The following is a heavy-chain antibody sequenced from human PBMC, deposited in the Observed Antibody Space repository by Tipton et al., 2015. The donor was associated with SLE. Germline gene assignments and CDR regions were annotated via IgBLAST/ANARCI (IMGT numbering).Heavy chain of an antibody. V-gene: IGHV4-34*01. J-gene: IGHJ4*02. CDR2: MFESRST. Sequence: TLSLTCGVYGGSFSGYYWTWIRQSPGKGPEWIGEMFESRSTNYNPSLKSRISISANTSKKQFSLKLRFVTAADTAVYYCARGSGIGYFDYWGQGTLVTVSS. CDR1: GGSFSGYY. D-gene: IGHD1-1*01. CDR3: ARGSGIGYFDY.